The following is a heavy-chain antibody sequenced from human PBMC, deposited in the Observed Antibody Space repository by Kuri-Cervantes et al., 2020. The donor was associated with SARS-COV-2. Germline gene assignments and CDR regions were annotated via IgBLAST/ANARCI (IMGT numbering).Heavy chain of an antibody. V-gene: IGHV3-21*01. D-gene: IGHD3-22*01. CDR1: GFNFYTYA. CDR2: ISSSSSYI. Sequence: ETLSLTCAASGFNFYTYAMRWVRQAPGKGLEWVSSISSSSSYIYYADSVKGRFTISRDNAKNSLYLQMNSLRAEDTAVYYCARGDYYYDSSGYFGYWGQGTLVTVSS. J-gene: IGHJ4*02. CDR3: ARGDYYYDSSGYFGY.